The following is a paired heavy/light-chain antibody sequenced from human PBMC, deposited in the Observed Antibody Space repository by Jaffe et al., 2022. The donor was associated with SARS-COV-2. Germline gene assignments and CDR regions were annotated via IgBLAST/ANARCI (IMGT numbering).Light chain of an antibody. CDR1: SSDIGGYNF. Sequence: QSALTQPASVSGSPGESITISCTGTSSDIGGYNFVSWYQQHPGKAPKLMIYDVNNRPSGVSYRFSGSKYGDTASLTISGLQAEDEADYYCSSYSSNSTLHVVIGGGTKLTVL. J-gene: IGLJ2*01. CDR3: SSYSSNSTLHVV. CDR2: DVN. V-gene: IGLV2-14*01.
Heavy chain of an antibody. CDR3: ARHTRRDSWPPWYEYYYGMDV. CDR2: IYPDDSDT. V-gene: IGHV5-51*01. CDR1: GYSFGKYW. J-gene: IGHJ6*02. D-gene: IGHD6-13*01. Sequence: EVQLVQSGAEVKKPGESLKISCTGSGYSFGKYWIAWVRQMPGKGLELMGIIYPDDSDTRYSPSFQGQVTISADKSISTAYLQWSSLKASDTAMYYCARHTRRDSWPPWYEYYYGMDVWGQGTAVTLSS.